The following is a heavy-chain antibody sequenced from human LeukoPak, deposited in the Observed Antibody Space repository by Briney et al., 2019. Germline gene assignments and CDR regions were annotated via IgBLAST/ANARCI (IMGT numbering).Heavy chain of an antibody. D-gene: IGHD3-10*01. J-gene: IGHJ4*02. CDR3: AKSDYYGASDY. V-gene: IGHV4-59*01. CDR1: AGSISLYNTYY. Sequence: SETLSLTCTVSAGSISLYNTYYWNWIRQSPGKGLEWIGYIYYSGSTNYNPSLKSRVTISVDTFRNQFSLKLTSVTAADTAIYYCAKSDYYGASDYWGQGTLVTVSS. CDR2: IYYSGST.